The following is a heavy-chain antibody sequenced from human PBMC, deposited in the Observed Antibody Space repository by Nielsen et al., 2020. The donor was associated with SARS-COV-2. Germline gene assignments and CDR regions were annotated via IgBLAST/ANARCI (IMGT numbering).Heavy chain of an antibody. D-gene: IGHD4-17*01. CDR1: GGSISSNNYY. J-gene: IGHJ4*02. CDR3: ARLQHVPAVTTYFDY. CDR2: IYYSGST. V-gene: IGHV4-39*07. Sequence: SETLSLTCTVSGGSISSNNYYWGWIRQPPGKGLEWLGSIYYSGSTHYNPSLKSRVTISLDTSKNQFSLKLSSVTAADTAVYYCARLQHVPAVTTYFDYWGQGTLVTVSS.